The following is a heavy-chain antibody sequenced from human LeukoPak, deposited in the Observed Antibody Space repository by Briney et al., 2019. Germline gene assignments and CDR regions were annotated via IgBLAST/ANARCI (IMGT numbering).Heavy chain of an antibody. J-gene: IGHJ5*02. V-gene: IGHV3-30*18. Sequence: GGSLRLSCAASGFTISNYGMHWVRQAPGKGLEWVAVLSSDGSIQYYADSVKGRFTISRDTSENILYLQMNSLRPEDMGVYYCTKEGLGSSFSAWFDPWGQGTLVTVSS. CDR3: TKEGLGSSFSAWFDP. D-gene: IGHD2-15*01. CDR2: LSSDGSIQ. CDR1: GFTISNYG.